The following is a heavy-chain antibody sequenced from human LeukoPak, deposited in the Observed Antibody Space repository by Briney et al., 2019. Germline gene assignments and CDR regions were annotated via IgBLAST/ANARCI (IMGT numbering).Heavy chain of an antibody. V-gene: IGHV1-18*01. CDR1: GYTFTSYG. CDR3: AKMTTVTTFDYYYYMDV. D-gene: IGHD4-17*01. J-gene: IGHJ6*03. CDR2: ISAYNGNT. Sequence: ASVKVSCKASGYTFTSYGISWVRQAPGQGLEWMGWISAYNGNTNYAQKLQGRVTMTTDTSTSTAYMELRSLRSDDTAVYYCAKMTTVTTFDYYYYMDVWGKGTTVTVSS.